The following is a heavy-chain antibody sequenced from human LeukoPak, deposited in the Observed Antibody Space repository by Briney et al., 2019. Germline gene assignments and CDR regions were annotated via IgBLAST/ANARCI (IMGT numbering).Heavy chain of an antibody. V-gene: IGHV3-64*04. CDR3: AKAHLLDWLLPFDY. Sequence: GGSLRLSCSASGFTFSRYAMHWVRQAPGKGLEYVSAISSDGGSTYYADSVKGRFTISRDNSKNTLYLQMNSLRGEDTGVYYCAKAHLLDWLLPFDYWGQGTLVTVSS. D-gene: IGHD3/OR15-3a*01. CDR1: GFTFSRYA. J-gene: IGHJ4*02. CDR2: ISSDGGST.